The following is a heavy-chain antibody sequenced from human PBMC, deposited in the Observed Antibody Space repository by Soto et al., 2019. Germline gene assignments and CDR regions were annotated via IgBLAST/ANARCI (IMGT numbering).Heavy chain of an antibody. CDR3: AKEASGFSGYMDV. J-gene: IGHJ6*03. V-gene: IGHV3-9*01. Sequence: EVQLVESGGGLVQPGRSLRLSCVASGFTFYNHGMHWVRQAPGRGPEWVSGITWSSDSMGYADSVKGRFTISRDNAKNSLYLQMNSLRPEDTALYYCAKEASGFSGYMDVWGKGTTVTVSS. CDR2: ITWSSDSM. D-gene: IGHD3-10*01. CDR1: GFTFYNHG.